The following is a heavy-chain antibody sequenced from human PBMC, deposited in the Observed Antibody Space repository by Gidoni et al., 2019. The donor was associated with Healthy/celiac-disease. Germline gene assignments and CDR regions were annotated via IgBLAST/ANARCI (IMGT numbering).Heavy chain of an antibody. CDR3: ARAPGDYSSDLEY. CDR2: IYSGGST. D-gene: IGHD4-17*01. V-gene: IGHV3-66*01. Sequence: EVQLVESGGGLVQPGGSLRLSCAASGFIVSSNYMSWVRQAPGKGLEWVSVIYSGGSTFYADSVKGRFTISRDNSKNTLYLQMNSLRAEDTAVYYCARAPGDYSSDLEYWGQGTLVTVSS. CDR1: GFIVSSNY. J-gene: IGHJ4*02.